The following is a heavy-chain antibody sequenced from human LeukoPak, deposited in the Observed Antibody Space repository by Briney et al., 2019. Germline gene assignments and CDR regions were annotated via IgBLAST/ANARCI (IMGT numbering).Heavy chain of an antibody. CDR2: INSDGSST. Sequence: PGGSLRLSCAASGFTFSSYWMHWVRQAPGKGLVWVSRINSDGSSTSYADSVKGRFTISRDNAKNTLYLQMNSLRAEDTAVYYCARVSGYDYGVNYYYYMDVWGKGTTVTVSS. D-gene: IGHD5-12*01. V-gene: IGHV3-74*01. CDR3: ARVSGYDYGVNYYYYMDV. CDR1: GFTFSSYW. J-gene: IGHJ6*03.